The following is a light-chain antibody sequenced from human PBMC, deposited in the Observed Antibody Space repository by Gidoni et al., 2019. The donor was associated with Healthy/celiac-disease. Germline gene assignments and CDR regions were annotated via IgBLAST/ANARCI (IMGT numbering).Light chain of an antibody. CDR2: DAS. CDR1: QSVSSY. CDR3: QQRSNWPSLT. Sequence: EIVFAQSPATLSLSPGEIATVSCRASQSVSSYLAWYQQKPGQAPRLLIYDASNRATGIPARFSGSGSGTDFTLTISSLEPEDFAVYYCQQRSNWPSLTFGGGTKVEIK. V-gene: IGKV3-11*01. J-gene: IGKJ4*01.